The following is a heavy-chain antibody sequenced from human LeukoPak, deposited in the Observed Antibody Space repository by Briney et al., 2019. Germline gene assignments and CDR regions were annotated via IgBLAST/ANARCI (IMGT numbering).Heavy chain of an antibody. J-gene: IGHJ4*02. CDR1: GGTFSSYA. D-gene: IGHD7-27*01. V-gene: IGHV1-69*05. CDR2: IIPIFGTA. Sequence: ASVKVSCXASGGTFSSYAISWVRQAPGQGLVWMGGIIPIFGTANYAQKFQGRVTITTDESTSTAYMELSSLRSEDTAVYYCARERLGRGFDYWGQGTLVTVSS. CDR3: ARERLGRGFDY.